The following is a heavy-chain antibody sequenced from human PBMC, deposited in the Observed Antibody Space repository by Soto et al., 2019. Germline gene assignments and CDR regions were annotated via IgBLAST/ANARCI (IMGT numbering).Heavy chain of an antibody. CDR1: GFTFSDYY. CDR2: ITSSSSYT. D-gene: IGHD5-12*01. Sequence: GSLRLSCAASGFTFSDYYMSWIRQAPGKGLEWVSYITSSSSYTNYADSVKGRFTISRDNAKNSLYLQMNSLRAEDTAVYYCARDHHRYSGYDYVDYWGQGT. V-gene: IGHV3-11*05. CDR3: ARDHHRYSGYDYVDY. J-gene: IGHJ4*02.